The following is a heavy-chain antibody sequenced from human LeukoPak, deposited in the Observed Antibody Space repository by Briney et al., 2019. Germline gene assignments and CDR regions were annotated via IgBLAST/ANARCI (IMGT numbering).Heavy chain of an antibody. J-gene: IGHJ3*02. D-gene: IGHD3-22*01. CDR2: ISAYNGNT. CDR3: ARDITYYYDSSGYYYVGGAFDI. V-gene: IGHV1-18*01. CDR1: GYTFTSYG. Sequence: ASVKVSCKASGYTFTSYGISWVRQAPGQGLEWMGWISAYNGNTNYAQKLQGRVTMTTDTSTSTAYMELRSLRSDDTAVYYCARDITYYYDSSGYYYVGGAFDIWGQGTMVTVSS.